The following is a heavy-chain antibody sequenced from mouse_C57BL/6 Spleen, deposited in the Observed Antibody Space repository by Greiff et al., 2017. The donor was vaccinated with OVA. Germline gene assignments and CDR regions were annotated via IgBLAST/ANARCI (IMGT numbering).Heavy chain of an antibody. D-gene: IGHD3-2*02. Sequence: EVHLVESGGGLVQPKGSLKLSCAASGFSFNTYAMNWVRQAPGKGLEWVARISSTSNNYETYSADSVKNRFTISRDDAESMLYLQMNNLKTQDTAMYYCVSQTAQATYYAMDYWGQGTSVTVSS. V-gene: IGHV10-1*01. J-gene: IGHJ4*01. CDR3: VSQTAQATYYAMDY. CDR2: ISSTSNNYET. CDR1: GFSFNTYA.